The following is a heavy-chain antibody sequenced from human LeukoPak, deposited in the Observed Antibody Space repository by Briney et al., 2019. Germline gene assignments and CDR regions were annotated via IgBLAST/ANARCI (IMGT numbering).Heavy chain of an antibody. CDR3: ASRSPATAVAGGLDY. V-gene: IGHV3-23*01. CDR1: GFTFSSSA. J-gene: IGHJ4*02. D-gene: IGHD6-19*01. CDR2: ISHSADLT. Sequence: GGSLRLSCAASGFTFSSSAMSWVRQAPGRGLEWLSAISHSADLTFYADSVTGRFTISRDNSKNTFYLQMDSLRAEDTAVYYCASRSPATAVAGGLDYWGQGTLVTVSS.